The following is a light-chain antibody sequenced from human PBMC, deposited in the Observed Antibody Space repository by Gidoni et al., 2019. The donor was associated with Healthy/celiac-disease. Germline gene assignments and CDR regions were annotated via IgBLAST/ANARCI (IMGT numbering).Light chain of an antibody. CDR2: AAS. Sequence: DIQITQSPSSLSASVGDRVTITCRASQSISSYLTWYQQKPGKAHKLLIYAASSLQSGVPSRFSGSGSGTDFTITISRLKPEEFATYYCQQSYSTHPTFGQGTRLEIK. J-gene: IGKJ5*01. V-gene: IGKV1-39*01. CDR1: QSISSY. CDR3: QQSYSTHPT.